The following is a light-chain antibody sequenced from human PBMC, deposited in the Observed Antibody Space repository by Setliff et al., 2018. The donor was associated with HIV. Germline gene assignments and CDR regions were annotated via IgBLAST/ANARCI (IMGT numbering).Light chain of an antibody. CDR1: SSDVGGCNY. V-gene: IGLV2-11*01. Sequence: QSVLTQPRSVSGSPGQSVTISCTGTSSDVGGCNYVSWYQQHPGKAPKMMIYDVSTRPSGVPDRFSGSKSGNTASLTISGLQTEDEADYYCCSYAGSYTYVFGTGTKVTVL. CDR3: CSYAGSYTYV. J-gene: IGLJ1*01. CDR2: DVS.